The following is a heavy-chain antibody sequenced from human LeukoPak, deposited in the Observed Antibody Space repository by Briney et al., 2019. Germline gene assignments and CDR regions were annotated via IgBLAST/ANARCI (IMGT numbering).Heavy chain of an antibody. D-gene: IGHD1-26*01. CDR1: GYSFTSYW. CDR3: ARYSGSQTDGFDY. Sequence: GESLKISCKDSGYSFTSYWIGWVRQMPGKGLEWMGIIYPGDSHTRYSPSFHGQVTISADKSISTAYLQWSSLKASDTAMYYCARYSGSQTDGFDYWGQGTLVTVSS. J-gene: IGHJ4*02. CDR2: IYPGDSHT. V-gene: IGHV5-51*01.